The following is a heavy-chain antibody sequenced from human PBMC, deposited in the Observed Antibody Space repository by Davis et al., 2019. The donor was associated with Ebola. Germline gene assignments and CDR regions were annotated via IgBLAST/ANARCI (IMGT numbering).Heavy chain of an antibody. D-gene: IGHD7-27*01. CDR2: IDQDGSDK. Sequence: PGGSLRPSCAVSGFTFSHYWMSWVRQAPGKGLEWVANIDQDGSDKYYVDSVKGRFTISRDNTKNSLYLQMNSLRVEDTAVYYCARANWGSADYWGQGTQVTVSS. J-gene: IGHJ4*02. V-gene: IGHV3-7*01. CDR1: GFTFSHYW. CDR3: ARANWGSADY.